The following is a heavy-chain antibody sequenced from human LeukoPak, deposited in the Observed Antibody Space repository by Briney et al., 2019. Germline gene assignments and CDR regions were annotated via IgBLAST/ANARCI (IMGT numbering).Heavy chain of an antibody. D-gene: IGHD5-12*01. J-gene: IGHJ6*04. CDR1: GGTFNSYA. CDR2: IIPIFATA. CDR3: ASRGYSGYDAYYYGMDV. V-gene: IGHV1-69*06. Sequence: SVKVSCKASGGTFNSYAIIWVRQAPGQGLEWMGGIIPIFATANYAQKFQGRVTITADKSTSTAYMELSSLRSEDTAVYYCASRGYSGYDAYYYGMDVWGKGTTVTVSS.